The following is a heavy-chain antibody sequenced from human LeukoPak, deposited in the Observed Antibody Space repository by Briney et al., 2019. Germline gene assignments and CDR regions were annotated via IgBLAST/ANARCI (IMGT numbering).Heavy chain of an antibody. CDR3: ARDVAGSYYGY. D-gene: IGHD3-10*01. V-gene: IGHV4-61*01. J-gene: IGHJ4*02. CDR1: VGSVSSGNYY. Sequence: SESLSLTCTVSVGSVSSGNYYWSWLRQPPGRGLEWIGYIYYSGSTNYNPSLKSRVTISVDTSKNQFSLKLSSVTAADTAVYYCARDVAGSYYGYWGQGTLVTVSS. CDR2: IYYSGST.